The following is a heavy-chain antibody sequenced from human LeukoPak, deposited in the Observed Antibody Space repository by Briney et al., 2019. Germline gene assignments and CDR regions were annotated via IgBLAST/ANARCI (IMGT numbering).Heavy chain of an antibody. CDR2: IDYSGTS. Sequence: SQTLSLTCTVSGGSISSGGYYWSWIRQHPGKGLEWIGHIDYSGTSFYNPSLPSRVTISVDTSKNQFSLKLTSVNDADTAVYYCARIERSSYSLGFDYWGQGTLVTVSS. J-gene: IGHJ4*02. CDR3: ARIERSSYSLGFDY. D-gene: IGHD6-6*01. CDR1: GGSISSGGYY. V-gene: IGHV4-31*03.